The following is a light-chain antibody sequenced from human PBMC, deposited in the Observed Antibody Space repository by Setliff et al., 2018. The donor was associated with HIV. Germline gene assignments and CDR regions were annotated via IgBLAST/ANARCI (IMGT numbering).Light chain of an antibody. Sequence: QSVLTQPPSASGTPGQRVTISCSGSSSNIGSNTVNWYQQLPRTAPKLLIYSNNQRPSGVPDRFSGSKSGTSASLAISGLQAEDEADYYCSSYTSDSTLGVFGTGTKVTVL. CDR3: SSYTSDSTLGV. J-gene: IGLJ1*01. CDR1: SSNIGSNT. V-gene: IGLV1-44*01. CDR2: SNN.